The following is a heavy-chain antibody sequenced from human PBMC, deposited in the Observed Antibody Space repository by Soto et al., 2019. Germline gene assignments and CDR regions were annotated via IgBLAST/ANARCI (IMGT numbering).Heavy chain of an antibody. Sequence: SETLSLTCAVYGGSFCGYYWTWIRQPPGTGLEWIGHIYHSGRTYYNPSLKSRVGILVDTSKNQFSLNLNSVTAADTAVYYCARWVEVSLDYFDSWGQGTPVTVSS. CDR1: GGSFCGYY. V-gene: IGHV4-34*01. J-gene: IGHJ4*02. CDR3: ARWVEVSLDYFDS. CDR2: IYHSGRT. D-gene: IGHD1-20*01.